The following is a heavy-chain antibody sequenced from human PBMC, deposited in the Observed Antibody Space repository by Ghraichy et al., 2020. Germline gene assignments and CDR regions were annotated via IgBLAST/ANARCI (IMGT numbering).Heavy chain of an antibody. J-gene: IGHJ4*02. CDR2: INPDGSEQ. V-gene: IGHV3-7*01. CDR3: ARSTHSSADY. CDR1: GFTFGGYW. Sequence: GGSLRLSCAGSGFTFGGYWMRWVRLAPGKGLEWVAHINPDGSEQFYVDSLKGRFTVSRDNAKNSLFLQMNGLRADDTAMYYCARSTHSSADYWGQGALVTVSS. D-gene: IGHD6-25*01.